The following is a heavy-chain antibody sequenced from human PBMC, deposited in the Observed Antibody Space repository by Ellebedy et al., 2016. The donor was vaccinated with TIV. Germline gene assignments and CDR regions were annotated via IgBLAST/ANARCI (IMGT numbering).Heavy chain of an antibody. V-gene: IGHV3-7*01. Sequence: GGSLRLSCATSGFTFSNYWMTWVRQAPGKGLEWVANIKQDGSEKYYMDSVKGRFSISRDNAKSSLYLQMNSLTDEDTAVYYCARDQWLGRAYYFDSWGQGTLVTVSS. CDR3: ARDQWLGRAYYFDS. CDR1: GFTFSNYW. CDR2: IKQDGSEK. D-gene: IGHD6-19*01. J-gene: IGHJ4*02.